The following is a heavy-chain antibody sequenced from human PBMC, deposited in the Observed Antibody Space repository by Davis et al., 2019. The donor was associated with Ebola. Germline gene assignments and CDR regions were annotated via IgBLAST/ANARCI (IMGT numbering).Heavy chain of an antibody. Sequence: GESLKISCAASGFSFSDYFMHWVRQAPGKGLVYVSRISSDGGITSYADSVKGRFTISRDNAKSTLYLQMNSLTAEDTAVYYCVRTTYGAPEYWGQGTLVTVSS. CDR3: VRTTYGAPEY. CDR2: ISSDGGIT. D-gene: IGHD4-17*01. CDR1: GFSFSDYF. J-gene: IGHJ4*02. V-gene: IGHV3-74*01.